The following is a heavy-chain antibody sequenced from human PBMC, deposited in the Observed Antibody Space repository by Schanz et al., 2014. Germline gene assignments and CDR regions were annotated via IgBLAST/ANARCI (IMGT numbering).Heavy chain of an antibody. D-gene: IGHD2-15*01. J-gene: IGHJ5*02. V-gene: IGHV1-46*01. Sequence: QVQVEQSGPEVKKPGASVTVSCQASGYTFSFTSYNVHWVRQAPGQGLEWMGYINSSGGGTSYAQKFQDRLTMTRDASTSTVYMELSSLRSEDTAVYYCARVRYCSGGRCYQDNWFDPWGQGTLVTVSS. CDR2: INSSGGGT. CDR1: GYTFSFTSYN. CDR3: ARVRYCSGGRCYQDNWFDP.